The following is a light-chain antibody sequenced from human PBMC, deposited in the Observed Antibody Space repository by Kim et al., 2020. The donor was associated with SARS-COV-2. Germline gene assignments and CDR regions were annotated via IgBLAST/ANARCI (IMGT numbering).Light chain of an antibody. CDR1: SSNTPGNS. CDR2: ATD. V-gene: IGLV1-44*01. Sequence: GPMDTNSCPGGSSNTPGNSVNWYQQNPGSAPKLLIYATDQPPSGVPDRISGSKSGTSASLAISGLLSDDEGDYYCAAWDDSLKMHVFGPGTKVNVL. J-gene: IGLJ1*01. CDR3: AAWDDSLKMHV.